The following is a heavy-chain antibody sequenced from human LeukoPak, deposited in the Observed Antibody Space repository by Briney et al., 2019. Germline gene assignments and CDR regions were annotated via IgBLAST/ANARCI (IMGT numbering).Heavy chain of an antibody. CDR3: ARISLDTAMVRDYYYYYYMDV. D-gene: IGHD5-18*01. V-gene: IGHV4-59*01. CDR1: GGSISSYY. Sequence: SETLSLTCTVSGGSISSYYWSWIRQPPGKGLEWIGYIYYSGSTNYNPSLKSRVTISVDTSKNRFSLKLSSVTAADTAVYYCARISLDTAMVRDYYYYYYMDVWGKGTRVTVSS. CDR2: IYYSGST. J-gene: IGHJ6*03.